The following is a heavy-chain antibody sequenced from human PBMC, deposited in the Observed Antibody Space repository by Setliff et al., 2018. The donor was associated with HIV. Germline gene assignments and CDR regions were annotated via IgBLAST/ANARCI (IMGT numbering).Heavy chain of an antibody. CDR1: GGSISDYY. J-gene: IGHJ4*02. CDR2: VYASGST. V-gene: IGHV4-4*07. CDR3: AASSGWQRGDY. Sequence: SETLSLTCTVPGGSISDYYWSWIRQPAGKGLEWIGRVYASGSTNYNPSLKSRVTMSVDTSNNQFSLKLSSVTAADTAVYYCAASSGWQRGDYWGQGILVTVSS. D-gene: IGHD6-19*01.